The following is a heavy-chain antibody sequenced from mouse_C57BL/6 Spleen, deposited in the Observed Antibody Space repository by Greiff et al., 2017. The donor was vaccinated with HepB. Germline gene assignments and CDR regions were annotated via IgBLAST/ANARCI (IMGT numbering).Heavy chain of an antibody. CDR1: GFSLSTSGMG. Sequence: VMLVESGPGILQSSQTLSLTCSFSGFSLSTSGMGVSWIRQPSGKGLEWLAHIYWDDDKRYNPSLKSRLTISKDTSRNQVFLKITSVDTADTATYYCAREDGSSPFAYWGQGTLVTVSA. V-gene: IGHV8-12*01. CDR2: IYWDDDK. CDR3: AREDGSSPFAY. D-gene: IGHD1-1*01. J-gene: IGHJ3*01.